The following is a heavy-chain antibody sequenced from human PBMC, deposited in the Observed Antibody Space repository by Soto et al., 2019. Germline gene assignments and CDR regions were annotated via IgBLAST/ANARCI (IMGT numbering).Heavy chain of an antibody. CDR3: ARENDYSNAHMFGY. J-gene: IGHJ4*02. D-gene: IGHD4-4*01. CDR2: ISYDGSNK. Sequence: GSXGLSCVASGFTSSSDAMHWVRQAPGKGLEWVAVISYDGSNKYYADSVKVRFTISRDNSKNTLYLQMNSLRAEDTAVYYCARENDYSNAHMFGYWGQGTLVTVSS. CDR1: GFTSSSDA. V-gene: IGHV3-30-3*01.